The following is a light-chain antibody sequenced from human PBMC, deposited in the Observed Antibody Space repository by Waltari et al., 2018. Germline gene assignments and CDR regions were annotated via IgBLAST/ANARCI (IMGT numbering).Light chain of an antibody. Sequence: DIQMTQSPSSVSPSVGDRVTITCRASQDISSWLAWYQQKPGKAPNLLIYAASSLQSGVPSRFSGSGSGSDFTLTISSLQPEDSATYYCQQYNSYLYTFGQGTKLEIK. J-gene: IGKJ2*01. CDR2: AAS. CDR3: QQYNSYLYT. V-gene: IGKV1D-16*01. CDR1: QDISSW.